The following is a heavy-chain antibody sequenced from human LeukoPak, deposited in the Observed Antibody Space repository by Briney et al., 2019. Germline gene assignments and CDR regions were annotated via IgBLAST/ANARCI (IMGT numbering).Heavy chain of an antibody. CDR2: IKQDGSEK. D-gene: IGHD3-22*01. Sequence: GGSLRLSCAASGFTFSSHWMSWVRQAPGKGLEWVASIKQDGSEKHYVDSVKGRFTISRDNAKNSLYLQMNSLRAEDTAVYYCARATDASSGYFWFDPWGQGTLVTVSS. V-gene: IGHV3-7*05. CDR3: ARATDASSGYFWFDP. CDR1: GFTFSSHW. J-gene: IGHJ5*02.